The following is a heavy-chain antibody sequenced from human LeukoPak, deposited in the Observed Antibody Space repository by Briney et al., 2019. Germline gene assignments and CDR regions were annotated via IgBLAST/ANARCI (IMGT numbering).Heavy chain of an antibody. J-gene: IGHJ4*02. CDR3: AKSPGVTTFSY. CDR1: GFTVSSNY. CDR2: IYSGGST. Sequence: PGGSLRLSCAASGFTVSSNYMSWVRQAPGKGLEWVSVIYSGGSTYYADSVKGRFTISRDNSKNTLYLQMNSLRAEDTAVYYCAKSPGVTTFSYWGQGTLVTVSS. V-gene: IGHV3-53*01. D-gene: IGHD4-17*01.